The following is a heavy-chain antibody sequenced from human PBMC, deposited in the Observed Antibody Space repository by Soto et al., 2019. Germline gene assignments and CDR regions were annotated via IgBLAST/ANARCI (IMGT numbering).Heavy chain of an antibody. Sequence: VQLVQSETEVKKPGASVKVSCKASGYSFSSYGISWVRQAPGHGLEWMGWISVYSGDTKYTQQLQGRVTMTTDTSTSTAHRDRRGLGFGGTAVYCCPRDPPSGSGSYGRGGMDVWGQGTAVIVSS. V-gene: IGHV1-18*04. D-gene: IGHD3-10*01. CDR3: PRDPPSGSGSYGRGGMDV. J-gene: IGHJ6*02. CDR1: GYSFSSYG. CDR2: ISVYSGDT.